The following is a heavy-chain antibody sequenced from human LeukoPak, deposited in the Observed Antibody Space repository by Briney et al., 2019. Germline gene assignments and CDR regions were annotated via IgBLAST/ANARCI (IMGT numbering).Heavy chain of an antibody. V-gene: IGHV3-23*01. Sequence: PGGSLRLSCAASGFTFSNYAMSWVRQAPGKGLEWVSGISDVEYSTYYTDSVKGRFTISRDNSKNTVYLEINNLRAEDTAVYFCARHDSYIPYWGQGSLVTVSS. D-gene: IGHD3-10*01. CDR2: ISDVEYST. J-gene: IGHJ4*02. CDR1: GFTFSNYA. CDR3: ARHDSYIPY.